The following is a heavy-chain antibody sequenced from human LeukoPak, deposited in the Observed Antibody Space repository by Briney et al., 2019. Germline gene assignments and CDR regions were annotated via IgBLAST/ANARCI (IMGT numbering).Heavy chain of an antibody. D-gene: IGHD3-22*01. V-gene: IGHV2-70*11. CDR1: GFSLSTSGMC. CDR3: ARILRYDSSGYYWTANDAFDI. Sequence: ESGPTLVNPTQTLTLTCTFSGFSLSTSGMCVSWIRQPPGKALEWLARIDWDDDKHYSTSLKTRLTISKDTSKNQVVLTMTNMDPVDTATYYCARILRYDSSGYYWTANDAFDIWGQGTMVTVSS. CDR2: IDWDDDK. J-gene: IGHJ3*02.